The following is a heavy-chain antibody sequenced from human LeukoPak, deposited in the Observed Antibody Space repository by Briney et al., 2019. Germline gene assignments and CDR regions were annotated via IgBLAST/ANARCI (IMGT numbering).Heavy chain of an antibody. CDR1: GFTFSSYA. V-gene: IGHV3-23*01. CDR3: TRDQRKYCSRTTCFVFDI. J-gene: IGHJ3*02. D-gene: IGHD2-2*01. CDR2: ISGGGDAT. Sequence: TGGSLRLSCAASGFTFSSYAMHWVRQAPGKGLEWVSTISGGGDATYYAHSVKGRFAVSRDNSKKTLYLQLNSLRAEDTAVYYCTRDQRKYCSRTTCFVFDIWGQGTVVSVSS.